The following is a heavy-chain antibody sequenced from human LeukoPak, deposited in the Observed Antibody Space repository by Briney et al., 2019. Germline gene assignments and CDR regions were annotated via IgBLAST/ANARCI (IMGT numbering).Heavy chain of an antibody. CDR1: GFTVSSNY. D-gene: IGHD3-22*01. Sequence: PGGSLRLSCAASGFTVSSNYMSWVRQAPGKGLEGVSVIYSGGSTYYADSVKGRFTISRDNSKNPLYLQMNSLGAEDTAVYYCAVISSEDAFDIWGQGTMVTVSS. J-gene: IGHJ3*02. V-gene: IGHV3-66*02. CDR2: IYSGGST. CDR3: AVISSEDAFDI.